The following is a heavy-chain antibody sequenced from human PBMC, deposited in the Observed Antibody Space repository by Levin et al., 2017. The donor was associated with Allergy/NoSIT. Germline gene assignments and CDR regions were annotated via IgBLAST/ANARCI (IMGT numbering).Heavy chain of an antibody. J-gene: IGHJ4*02. Sequence: ASVKVSCKASGYDFILYYIHWVRQAPGQGLEWMGWITPNSGGTTFAEKFHDRVALTSDTSTNTVYMELNNPKSDDTAVYFCARRNQFGETHFDYWGQGTLVTVSS. CDR3: ARRNQFGETHFDY. V-gene: IGHV1-2*02. CDR1: GYDFILYY. CDR2: ITPNSGGT. D-gene: IGHD3-10*01.